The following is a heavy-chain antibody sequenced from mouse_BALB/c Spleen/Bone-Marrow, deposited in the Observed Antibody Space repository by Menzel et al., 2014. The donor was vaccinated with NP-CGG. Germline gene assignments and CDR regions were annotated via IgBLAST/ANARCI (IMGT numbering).Heavy chain of an antibody. V-gene: IGHV2-6-2*01. CDR1: GFSLTSYG. J-gene: IGHJ4*01. CDR3: ARHRYGAMDY. D-gene: IGHD2-14*01. Sequence: VKVVESGPDLVAPSQSLSITCTVSGFSLTSYGVHWVRQPPGKGLEWLVVIWSDGSTTYNSAPKSRLSISKDNSKSQVFLKMNSLQTDDTAMYYCARHRYGAMDYWGQGTSVTVSS. CDR2: IWSDGST.